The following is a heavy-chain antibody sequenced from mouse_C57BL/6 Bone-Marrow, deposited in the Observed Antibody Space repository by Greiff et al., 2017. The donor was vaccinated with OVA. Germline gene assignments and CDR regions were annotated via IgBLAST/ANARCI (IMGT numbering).Heavy chain of an antibody. Sequence: EVKLEESGPGLAKPSQSLSLTCSVTGYSITSDYWNWIRQFPGNNLEYMGYISYSGSTYYNPSPKSRLSITRDPAKNKYYLQVNSVTTEDTATYYCARGVTTLRNAMDYWGQGTSVTVSS. CDR2: ISYSGST. CDR3: ARGVTTLRNAMDY. CDR1: GYSITSDY. D-gene: IGHD2-2*01. V-gene: IGHV3-8*01. J-gene: IGHJ4*01.